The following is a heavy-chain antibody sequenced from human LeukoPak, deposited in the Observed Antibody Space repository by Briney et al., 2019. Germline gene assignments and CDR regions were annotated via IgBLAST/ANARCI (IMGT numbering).Heavy chain of an antibody. CDR2: ISSSSSYI. CDR3: ARLDYGGAGADY. CDR1: GFTFSSYS. V-gene: IGHV3-21*01. D-gene: IGHD4-17*01. Sequence: GGSLRLSCAASGFTFSSYSMNWVRQAPGKGLEWVSSISSSSSYIYYADSVKGRFTISRDNAKNSLYLQMNSLRAEDTAVYYCARLDYGGAGADYWGQGTLVTVSS. J-gene: IGHJ4*02.